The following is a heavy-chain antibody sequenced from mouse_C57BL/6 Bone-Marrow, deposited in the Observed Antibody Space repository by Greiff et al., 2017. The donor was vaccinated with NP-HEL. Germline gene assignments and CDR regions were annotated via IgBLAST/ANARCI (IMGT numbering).Heavy chain of an antibody. J-gene: IGHJ2*01. CDR3: TSITTVAVPFDY. Sequence: VQLQQSGTVLARPGASVKMSCKTSGYTFTSYWMHWVKQRPGQGLEWIGAIYPGNSDTSYNQKFKGKAKLTAVTSASTAYMELSSLTNEDSAVYYCTSITTVAVPFDYWGQGTTLTVSS. CDR2: IYPGNSDT. V-gene: IGHV1-5*01. CDR1: GYTFTSYW. D-gene: IGHD1-1*01.